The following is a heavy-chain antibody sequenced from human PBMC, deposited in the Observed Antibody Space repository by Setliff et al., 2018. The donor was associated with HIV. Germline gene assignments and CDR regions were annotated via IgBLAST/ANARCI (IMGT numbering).Heavy chain of an antibody. CDR3: ARSRGGTTRGYMDV. J-gene: IGHJ6*03. V-gene: IGHV4-4*08. CDR1: GGSISNHW. D-gene: IGHD4-17*01. Sequence: SETLSLTCAVSGGSISNHWWSWFRQPPGKGLEWIAYIQASGITNHKPSLKSRATISVDTSKKQFSLKLSSVTAADTAVYFCARSRGGTTRGYMDVWGKGTTVTVSS. CDR2: IQASGIT.